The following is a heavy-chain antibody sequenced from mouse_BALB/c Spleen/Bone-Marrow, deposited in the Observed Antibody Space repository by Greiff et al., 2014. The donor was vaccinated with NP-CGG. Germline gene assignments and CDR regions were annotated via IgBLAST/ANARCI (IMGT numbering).Heavy chain of an antibody. Sequence: VQLQQSGAELVKPGASVKLSCKASGYTFTSYWVHWVKLRPGQGFEWIGEINPSNGGTNYNEKFKRKATLTVDKSSSTAYMQLSSLTSEDSAVYYCTYMGYYGSSYAMDYWGQGTSVTVSS. CDR1: GYTFTSYW. J-gene: IGHJ4*01. D-gene: IGHD1-1*01. CDR2: INPSNGGT. V-gene: IGHV1S16*01. CDR3: TYMGYYGSSYAMDY.